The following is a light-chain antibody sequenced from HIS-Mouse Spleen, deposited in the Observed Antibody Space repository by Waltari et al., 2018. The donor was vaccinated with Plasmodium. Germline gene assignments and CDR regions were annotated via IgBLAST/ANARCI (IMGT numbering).Light chain of an antibody. CDR2: EDS. CDR1: ALPKKY. J-gene: IGLJ3*02. CDR3: YSTDSSGNHRV. Sequence: SYELTQPPSVSVSPGQTARITCSGDALPKKYAYWYQQKSGQAPVLVIDEDSKRPSGIPERFSGSSSGTIATLTISGAQVEDEAYYYCYSTDSSGNHRVFGGGTKLTVL. V-gene: IGLV3-10*01.